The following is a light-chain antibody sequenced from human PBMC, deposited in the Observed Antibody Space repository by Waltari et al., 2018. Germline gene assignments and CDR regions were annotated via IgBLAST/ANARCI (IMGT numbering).Light chain of an antibody. Sequence: SSELTQDPAVSVALGQTVRVTCQGDSLRTPYASWYQLKPGKAPVLVIYGKDKRPSGIPDRISGYSSGATSSLTITGAQAEDEADYYCSSRNGRANQVVFAGGTKVTVL. CDR3: SSRNGRANQVV. V-gene: IGLV3-19*01. CDR2: GKD. J-gene: IGLJ3*02. CDR1: SLRTPY.